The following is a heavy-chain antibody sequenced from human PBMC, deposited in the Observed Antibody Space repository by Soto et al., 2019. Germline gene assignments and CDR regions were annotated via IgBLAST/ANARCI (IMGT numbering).Heavy chain of an antibody. CDR3: ARDGLPDDFRSGGYWFDP. CDR1: GFTFSTFA. Sequence: GGPLRLSCAASGFTFSTFALHWVRQPPGEGLEWVALISHDGRIEKYADSVKGRFTISRDNSKNTLYMQMYSLRLEDTGVYYCARDGLPDDFRSGGYWFDPWGQGTQVTVSS. J-gene: IGHJ5*02. CDR2: ISHDGRIE. V-gene: IGHV3-30-3*01. D-gene: IGHD3-3*01.